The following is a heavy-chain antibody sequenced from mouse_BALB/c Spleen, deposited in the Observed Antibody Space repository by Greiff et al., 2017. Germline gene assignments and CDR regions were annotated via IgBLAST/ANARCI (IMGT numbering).Heavy chain of an antibody. D-gene: IGHD4-1*01. J-gene: IGHJ3*01. CDR3: ASLGSFAY. Sequence: VKLMESGPGLVAPSQSLSITCTVSGFSLTSYGVHWVRQPPGKGLEWLGVIWAGGSTNYNSALMSRLSISKDNSKSQVFLKMNSLQTDDTAMYYCASLGSFAYWGQGTLVTVSA. V-gene: IGHV2-9*02. CDR2: IWAGGST. CDR1: GFSLTSYG.